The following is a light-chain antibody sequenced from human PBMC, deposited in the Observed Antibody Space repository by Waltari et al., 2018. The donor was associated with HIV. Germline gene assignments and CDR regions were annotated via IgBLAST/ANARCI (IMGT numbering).Light chain of an antibody. J-gene: IGLJ2*01. Sequence: QSVLTQPPSASGTPGQRVTTSCSGSSSNIGSNTVNWYQQLPGPAPKLLIYSKNQRPSGVPDRFSGSKSGTSASLAISGRQSEDEADYYCAAWDDSLNGPVFGGGTKLTVL. CDR2: SKN. CDR3: AAWDDSLNGPV. V-gene: IGLV1-44*01. CDR1: SSNIGSNT.